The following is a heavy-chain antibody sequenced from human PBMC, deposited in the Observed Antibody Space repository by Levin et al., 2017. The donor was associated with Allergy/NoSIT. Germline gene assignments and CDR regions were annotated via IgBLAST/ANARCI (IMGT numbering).Heavy chain of an antibody. V-gene: IGHV4-34*01. Sequence: SETLSLTCAVYGGSFSGYYWSWIRQTPGKGPEWIGEITQSGVTNYNPSLKSRVTMSVDTSKNQFSLKLRSVTAADTAVYHCARGARTGRSGSYYLPHYYMDVWGNGTTVTVSS. D-gene: IGHD3-10*01. CDR3: ARGARTGRSGSYYLPHYYMDV. J-gene: IGHJ6*03. CDR1: GGSFSGYY. CDR2: ITQSGVT.